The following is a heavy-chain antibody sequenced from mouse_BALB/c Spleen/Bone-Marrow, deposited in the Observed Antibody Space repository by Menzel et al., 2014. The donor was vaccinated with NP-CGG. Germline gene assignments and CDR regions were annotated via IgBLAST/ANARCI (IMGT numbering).Heavy chain of an antibody. CDR1: GFTFSSYD. V-gene: IGHV5-9-3*01. J-gene: IGHJ1*01. Sequence: EVKVVESGGGLVKPGGSLKLSCAASGFTFSSYDMSWVRQTPEKRLEWVAIINTGGSYTYYSDSVKGRFTISRDNAKNTLYLRMISLRSEDTAMYYCARRALDYWYFDVWGAGTTVTVSS. CDR3: ARRALDYWYFDV. CDR2: INTGGSYT.